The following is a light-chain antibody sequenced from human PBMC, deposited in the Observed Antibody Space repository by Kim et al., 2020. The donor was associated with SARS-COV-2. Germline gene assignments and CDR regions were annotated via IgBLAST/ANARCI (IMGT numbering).Light chain of an antibody. Sequence: SAVVGDRVTITCQANHDINYYLHWYQQKPGKAPKLLIYDSSNLETGVPSRFSGSRSGTDFTFTISSLQPEDMETYYCQQYDNLPYTFGQGTKLEI. CDR1: HDINYY. V-gene: IGKV1-33*01. CDR2: DSS. J-gene: IGKJ2*01. CDR3: QQYDNLPYT.